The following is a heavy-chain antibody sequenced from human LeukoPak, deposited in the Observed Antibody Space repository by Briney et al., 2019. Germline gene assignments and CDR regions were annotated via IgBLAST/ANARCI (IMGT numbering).Heavy chain of an antibody. CDR1: DFTFSNYW. CDR2: IYSDGSIT. CDR3: ARAPPSNGYAYHFDI. V-gene: IGHV3-74*03. Sequence: GGSLRLSSAASDFTFSNYWMHWVRQAPGKGLVWVSRIYSDGSITTYTDSVKGRFTISRDNARNTLYLHMNSLRVEDTAVYYCARAPPSNGYAYHFDIWGQGKMVTVSS. J-gene: IGHJ3*02. D-gene: IGHD5-18*01.